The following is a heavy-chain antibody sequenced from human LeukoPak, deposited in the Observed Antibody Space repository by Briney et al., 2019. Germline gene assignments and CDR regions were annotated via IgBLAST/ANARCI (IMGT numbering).Heavy chain of an antibody. J-gene: IGHJ4*02. CDR1: GFTFSSYA. Sequence: GGYLRLSCAASGFTFSSYAMSWVRQAPGKGLERVSLISGGGDITYYADSMKGRFTISRDNSKNTLYLHMNSLRAEDTAVYYCAKGQLWSGVAYFDYWGQGTLATVSS. D-gene: IGHD3-10*01. CDR2: ISGGGDIT. CDR3: AKGQLWSGVAYFDY. V-gene: IGHV3-23*01.